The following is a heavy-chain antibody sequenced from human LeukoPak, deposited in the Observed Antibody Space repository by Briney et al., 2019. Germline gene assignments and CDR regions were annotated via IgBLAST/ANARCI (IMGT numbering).Heavy chain of an antibody. CDR1: GFTFSDYY. Sequence: PGGSLRLSCAASGFTFSDYYMSWIRRAPGKGLEWVSYISSSGSTIYYADSVKGRFTISRDNAKNSLYLQMNSLRAEDTAVYYCASETRNYYGSGSYYYGMDVWGQGTTVTASS. D-gene: IGHD3-10*01. CDR2: ISSSGSTI. CDR3: ASETRNYYGSGSYYYGMDV. J-gene: IGHJ6*02. V-gene: IGHV3-11*01.